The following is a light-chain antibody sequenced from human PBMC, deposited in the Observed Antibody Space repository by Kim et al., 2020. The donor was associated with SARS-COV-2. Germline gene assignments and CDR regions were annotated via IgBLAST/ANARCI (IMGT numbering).Light chain of an antibody. CDR1: SLRSYY. J-gene: IGLJ2*01. CDR3: NSRDSNDNVV. V-gene: IGLV3-19*01. CDR2: GKN. Sequence: SSELTQDPAVSVALGQTVRITCQGDSLRSYYATWYQQKPGQAPILVIYGKNNRPSGIPDRFSGSSSGNTASLTITGTQAGDDADYYCNSRDSNDNVVFGGGTQRTV.